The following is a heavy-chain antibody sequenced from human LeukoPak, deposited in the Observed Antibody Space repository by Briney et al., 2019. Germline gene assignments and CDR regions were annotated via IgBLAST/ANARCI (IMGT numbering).Heavy chain of an antibody. J-gene: IGHJ3*02. CDR2: ISGSGGST. Sequence: GGSLRLSCAASGFTFSSYAMSWDRQAPGKGLEWVSAISGSGGSTYYADSVKGRFTISRDNSKNTLYLQMNSLRAEDTAVYYCARDLRDAGYNSYAFDIWGQGTMVTVSS. CDR1: GFTFSSYA. D-gene: IGHD5-24*01. V-gene: IGHV3-23*01. CDR3: ARDLRDAGYNSYAFDI.